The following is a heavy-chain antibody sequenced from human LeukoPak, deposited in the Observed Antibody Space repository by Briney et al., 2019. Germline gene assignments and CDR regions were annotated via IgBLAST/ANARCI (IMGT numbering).Heavy chain of an antibody. D-gene: IGHD4-11*01. Sequence: GGSLRLSCAASGFTFSSYAMSWVRQAPGKGLEWVSAISAGGTNTYYADSVKGRFTISRDISKNTLYLQMSSLRAEDTAVHYCAKRSVSATVKTYYFDYWGQGTLVTVSS. CDR1: GFTFSSYA. CDR2: ISAGGTNT. J-gene: IGHJ4*02. V-gene: IGHV3-23*01. CDR3: AKRSVSATVKTYYFDY.